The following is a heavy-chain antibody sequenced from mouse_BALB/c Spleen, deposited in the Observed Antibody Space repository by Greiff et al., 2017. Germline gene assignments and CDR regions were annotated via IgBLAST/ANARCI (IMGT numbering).Heavy chain of an antibody. J-gene: IGHJ1*01. V-gene: IGHV14-4*02. D-gene: IGHD2-10*02. CDR2: IDPENGDT. CDR3: DAGQASMSWYVDG. CDR1: GFNIKDYY. Sequence: EVQLLESGAELVRSGASVKLSCTASGFNIKDYYMHWVKQRPEQGLEWIGWIDPENGDTEYAPKFQGKATMTADTSSSTAYLQLSSLTSEDTAVYYCDAGQASMSWYVDGWGAGTTVTVSA.